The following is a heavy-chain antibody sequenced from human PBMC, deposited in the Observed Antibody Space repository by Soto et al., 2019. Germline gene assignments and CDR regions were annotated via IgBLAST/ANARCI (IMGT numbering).Heavy chain of an antibody. CDR1: GGSISSSPYY. D-gene: IGHD4-17*01. Sequence: QLQLQESGPGLVKPSETLSLTYTVSGGSISSSPYYWGWIRQSPGKGLEWIASFHYSGSTYYKPSLKSRVTLSVDTSRNQFSLKLTSVTAADTAVYFCARHQGDYVGLDYWGQGTLVTVSS. CDR3: ARHQGDYVGLDY. CDR2: FHYSGST. V-gene: IGHV4-39*01. J-gene: IGHJ4*02.